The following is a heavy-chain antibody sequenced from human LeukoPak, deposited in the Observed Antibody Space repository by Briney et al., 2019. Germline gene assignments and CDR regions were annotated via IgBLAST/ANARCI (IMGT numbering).Heavy chain of an antibody. J-gene: IGHJ4*02. CDR1: GFTFSSST. D-gene: IGHD3-10*01. Sequence: PGGSLRLSWAASGFTFSSSTMNWVRQAPGKGLEWVSAVSGSGGSTYYADSVKGRFTISRDNSKNTLYLQMNSLRAEDTAVYYCAKDLTWFGDQTKNFDYWGQGTLVTVSS. CDR2: VSGSGGST. CDR3: AKDLTWFGDQTKNFDY. V-gene: IGHV3-23*01.